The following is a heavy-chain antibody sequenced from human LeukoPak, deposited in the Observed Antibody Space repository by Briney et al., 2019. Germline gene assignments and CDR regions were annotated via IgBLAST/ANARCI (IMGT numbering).Heavy chain of an antibody. Sequence: GGSLKLSCAASGFTLSDSAIHWVRQASGKGLEWVAHIKEDGSMLSYVDSVKGRFTISRDNAKNSVYLQMNSLRAEDTAVYYCARVVTWFDPWGQGSLVTVSS. J-gene: IGHJ5*02. CDR2: IKEDGSML. V-gene: IGHV3-7*04. CDR1: GFTLSDSA. CDR3: ARVVTWFDP.